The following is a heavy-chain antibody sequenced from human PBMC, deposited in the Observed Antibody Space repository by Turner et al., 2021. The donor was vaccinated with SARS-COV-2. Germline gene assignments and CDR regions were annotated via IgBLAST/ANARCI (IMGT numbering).Heavy chain of an antibody. Sequence: QVQLVESGGGVVQPGRSLRLSCAASGFTFSSYGMPWVRQAPGKGLEWVAVIWYDGSNKYYADSVKGRFTSSRDNSKNTLYLQMNSLRAEDTAVYYCARDGGYSGYAYFDYWGQGTLVTVSS. CDR1: GFTFSSYG. J-gene: IGHJ4*02. V-gene: IGHV3-33*01. CDR2: IWYDGSNK. D-gene: IGHD5-12*01. CDR3: ARDGGYSGYAYFDY.